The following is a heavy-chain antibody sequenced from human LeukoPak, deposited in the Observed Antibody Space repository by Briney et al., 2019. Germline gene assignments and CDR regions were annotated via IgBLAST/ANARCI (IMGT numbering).Heavy chain of an antibody. CDR3: ARDGSGSYYNPLGFDP. Sequence: PSETLSLTCTVSGGSISDYYWSWIRQSPGKGLEWIGYIYHSGSTNYNPSLKSRVTISVDTSKNQFSLKLSSVTAADTAVYYCARDGSGSYYNPLGFDPWGQGTLVTVSS. CDR2: IYHSGST. V-gene: IGHV4-59*12. D-gene: IGHD3-10*01. CDR1: GGSISDYY. J-gene: IGHJ5*02.